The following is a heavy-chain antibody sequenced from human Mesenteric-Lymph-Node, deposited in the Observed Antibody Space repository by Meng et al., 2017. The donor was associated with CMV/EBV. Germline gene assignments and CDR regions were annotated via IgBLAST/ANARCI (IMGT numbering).Heavy chain of an antibody. D-gene: IGHD4-17*01. Sequence: GESLKISCAASGFTFSSYGMHWVRQAPGKGLEWVANIKQDANEEYYVDSVKGRFTISRDNAKNSLYLQMNSLRAEDTAVYYCASPTVTTSGYYYYYGMDVWGQGTTVTVSS. J-gene: IGHJ6*02. V-gene: IGHV3-7*01. CDR1: GFTFSSYG. CDR3: ASPTVTTSGYYYYYGMDV. CDR2: IKQDANEE.